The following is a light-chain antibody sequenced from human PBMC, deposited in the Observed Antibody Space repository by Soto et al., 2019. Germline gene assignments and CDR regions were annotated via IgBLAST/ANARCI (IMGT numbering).Light chain of an antibody. CDR3: LQDYHYPYT. J-gene: IGKJ2*01. Sequence: AIEMTQSPSSLSASVGDRVTITCRASQGIRNDLGWYQQKPGKAPELLIYSASTLQSGVPSRFSGSGPGTDFTLTISSLQPEDFATYYCLQDYHYPYTFGQGTKLEI. CDR2: SAS. CDR1: QGIRND. V-gene: IGKV1-6*01.